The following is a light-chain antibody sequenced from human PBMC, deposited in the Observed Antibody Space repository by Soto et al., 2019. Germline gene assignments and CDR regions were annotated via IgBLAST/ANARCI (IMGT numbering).Light chain of an antibody. Sequence: EIVLTQSPATLSLSPGERATLSCGTSQSVSTNLAWYQQKPGQPPRLLIYDASTRATGIPARFRGSGSGTEFTLTISYLRPEDFAVYFCQQYHDWVTFGGGTKVDI. CDR3: QQYHDWVT. CDR1: QSVSTN. CDR2: DAS. J-gene: IGKJ4*01. V-gene: IGKV3D-15*01.